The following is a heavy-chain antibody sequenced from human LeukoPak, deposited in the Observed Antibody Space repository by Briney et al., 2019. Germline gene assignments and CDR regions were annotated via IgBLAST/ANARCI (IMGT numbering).Heavy chain of an antibody. D-gene: IGHD3-3*01. CDR2: IKVDGSDK. J-gene: IGHJ3*02. Sequence: QPGGSLRLSCAASAFTFVNYWMTWVRQAPGQGREGLANIKVDGSDKSHVDSVKGRFTISTDNAKNSMYLQMNSLRAEDTAVYYCTRGPSSNRFAIWGQGTMVTVSS. V-gene: IGHV3-7*01. CDR1: AFTFVNYW. CDR3: TRGPSSNRFAI.